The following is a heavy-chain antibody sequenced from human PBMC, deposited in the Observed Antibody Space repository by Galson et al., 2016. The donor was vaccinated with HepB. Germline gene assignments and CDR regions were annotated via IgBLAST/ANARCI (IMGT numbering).Heavy chain of an antibody. Sequence: SLRLSCAVSGLTFSDYWMSWVRQAPGKGLEWVANINQDGSETYYLDSVKGRFTISRDNAKNSLYLQMNSLRGEGTAVYYCARGWRTYYRYFEHWGQGALVSVSS. J-gene: IGHJ1*01. CDR2: INQDGSET. CDR1: GLTFSDYW. CDR3: ARGWRTYYRYFEH. D-gene: IGHD1-26*01. V-gene: IGHV3-7*01.